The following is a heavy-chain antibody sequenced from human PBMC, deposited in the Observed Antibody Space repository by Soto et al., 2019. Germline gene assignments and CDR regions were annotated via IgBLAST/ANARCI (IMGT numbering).Heavy chain of an antibody. CDR2: ISAYNGNV. V-gene: IGHV1-18*04. J-gene: IGHJ4*02. CDR3: ARDEEGDYYDSSGQFDF. CDR1: GYTFSSYG. Sequence: ASVKVSCKASGYTFSSYGLSWVRQAPGQGLEWMGWISAYNGNVKYAQRFQGRVTLTTDTSRSTAYMELRSLRSDDTAIYYCARDEEGDYYDSSGQFDFWGQGTQVTVSS. D-gene: IGHD3-22*01.